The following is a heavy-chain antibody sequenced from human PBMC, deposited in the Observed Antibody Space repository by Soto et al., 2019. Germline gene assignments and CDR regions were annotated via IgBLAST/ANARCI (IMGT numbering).Heavy chain of an antibody. CDR2: INPNSGGT. J-gene: IGHJ6*02. D-gene: IGHD6-19*01. CDR1: GYTFTGYY. Sequence: ASVKVSCKASGYTFTGYYMHWVRQAPGQGLEWMGWINPNSGGTNYAQKFQGWVTMTRDTSISTAYMELSGLRSDDTAVYYCARDKWSVAGSDYYYYYYGMDVWGQGTTVTVSS. CDR3: ARDKWSVAGSDYYYYYYGMDV. V-gene: IGHV1-2*04.